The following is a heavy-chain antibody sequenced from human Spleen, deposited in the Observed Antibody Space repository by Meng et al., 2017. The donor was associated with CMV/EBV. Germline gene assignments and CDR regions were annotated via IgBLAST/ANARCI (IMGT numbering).Heavy chain of an antibody. V-gene: IGHV4-39*01. CDR3: AYKRGYYYYGMDV. CDR1: GGPISSSSYF. CDR2: IYYSGST. D-gene: IGHD1-14*01. J-gene: IGHJ6*02. Sequence: GSLRLSCTVSGGPISSSSYFWGWIRQHPGKGLEWIGSIYYSGSTYYNPSLKSRVTISVDTSKNQFSLKLSSVTAADTAVYYCAYKRGYYYYGMDVWGQGTTVTVSS.